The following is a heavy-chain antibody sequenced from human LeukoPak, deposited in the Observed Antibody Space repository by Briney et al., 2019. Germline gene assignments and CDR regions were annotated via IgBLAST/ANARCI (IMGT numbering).Heavy chain of an antibody. D-gene: IGHD3/OR15-3a*01. CDR2: INQDGSEK. Sequence: GGSLRLSCAASGFTFSTYWMSWVRQAPGKGLKWVANINQDGSEKYFVDSVKGRFTISRDNAKNSLYLQMNSLRAEDTAVYYCARVMDSYYFDYWGQGTLVTVSS. J-gene: IGHJ4*02. V-gene: IGHV3-7*01. CDR1: GFTFSTYW. CDR3: ARVMDSYYFDY.